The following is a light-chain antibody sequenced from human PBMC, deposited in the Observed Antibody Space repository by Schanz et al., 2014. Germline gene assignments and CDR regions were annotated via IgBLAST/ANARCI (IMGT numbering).Light chain of an antibody. CDR3: QQRSNWPRT. CDR1: QSVSSY. Sequence: EIVLTQSPGTLSLSPGERATLSCRASQSVSSYLAWYQQKPGQAPRLLIFDASNRATGIPDRFSGSGSGTDFSFTISSLEPEDFAVYYCQQRSNWPRTFGQGTKVEIK. CDR2: DAS. V-gene: IGKV3-11*01. J-gene: IGKJ1*01.